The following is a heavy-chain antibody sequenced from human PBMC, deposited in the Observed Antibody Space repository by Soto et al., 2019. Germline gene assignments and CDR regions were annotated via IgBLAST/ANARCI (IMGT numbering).Heavy chain of an antibody. J-gene: IGHJ6*02. V-gene: IGHV3-30*18. CDR3: AKDLVNVDTAMDHYYYYGMDV. CDR1: GFTFSSYG. D-gene: IGHD5-18*01. Sequence: GGSLRLSCAASGFTFSSYGMHWVRQAPGKGLEWVAVISYDGSNKYYADSVKGRFTISRDNSKNTLYLHMNSLRAEDTAVYDCAKDLVNVDTAMDHYYYYGMDVWGQGTTVTVSS. CDR2: ISYDGSNK.